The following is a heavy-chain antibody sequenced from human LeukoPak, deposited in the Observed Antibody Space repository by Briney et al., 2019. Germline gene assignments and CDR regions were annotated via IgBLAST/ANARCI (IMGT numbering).Heavy chain of an antibody. CDR3: ARGFFGSGWDY. Sequence: SETLSLTCTVAGGSISSYYWSWIRQPPGKGLEWTGYIYDNGNTNYNPSLKSRVNISLDTSKNQFSLKLNSVTAADTAVYYYARGFFGSGWDYWGQGTLVTVSA. J-gene: IGHJ4*02. V-gene: IGHV4-59*01. D-gene: IGHD6-19*01. CDR1: GGSISSYY. CDR2: IYDNGNT.